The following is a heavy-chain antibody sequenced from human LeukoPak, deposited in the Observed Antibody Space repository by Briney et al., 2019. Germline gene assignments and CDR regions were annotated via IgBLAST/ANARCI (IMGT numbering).Heavy chain of an antibody. CDR3: ARDRGGSHYFDY. D-gene: IGHD1-26*01. J-gene: IGHJ4*02. Sequence: PGRSLRLSCAASGFTFSTYGIHWVRQAPGKGLEWVAVIWYDGSSKYSADSMKGRFTFTRDNSKNTLYLQMNSLRAEDTAVYYCARDRGGSHYFDYWGQGTLVTVSS. V-gene: IGHV3-33*01. CDR2: IWYDGSSK. CDR1: GFTFSTYG.